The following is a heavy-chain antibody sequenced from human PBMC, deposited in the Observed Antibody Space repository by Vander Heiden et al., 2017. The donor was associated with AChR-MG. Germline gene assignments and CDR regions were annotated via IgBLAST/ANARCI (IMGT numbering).Heavy chain of an antibody. D-gene: IGHD2-2*03. Sequence: QVQLVQSGAEVKKPGSSVKVSCKASGGTFSSYAISWVRQAPGQGLEWMGGIIPIFGTANYAQKFQGRVTITADESTSTAYMELSSLRSEDTAVYYCARDGYCSSTSCWTAPIDYWGQGTLVTVSS. V-gene: IGHV1-69*01. CDR1: GGTFSSYA. J-gene: IGHJ4*02. CDR2: IIPIFGTA. CDR3: ARDGYCSSTSCWTAPIDY.